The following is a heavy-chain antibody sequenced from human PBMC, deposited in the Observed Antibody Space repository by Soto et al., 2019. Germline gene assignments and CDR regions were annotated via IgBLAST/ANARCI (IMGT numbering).Heavy chain of an antibody. CDR1: GGSTSSGGFY. V-gene: IGHV4-31*03. J-gene: IGHJ6*02. Sequence: LSLTCTVSGGSTSSGGFYWSWIRQHPGKGLEWIGYIYYSEISYYNPSLKSRVSISLDTSRNQFSMTLNSVTAADTAVYYCARNGYTYGMDVWGQGATVTVSS. CDR3: ARNGYTYGMDV. CDR2: IYYSEIS. D-gene: IGHD5-18*01.